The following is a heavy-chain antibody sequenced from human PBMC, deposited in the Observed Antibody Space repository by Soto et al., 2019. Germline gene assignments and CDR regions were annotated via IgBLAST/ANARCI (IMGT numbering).Heavy chain of an antibody. Sequence: SETLSLTCTVSGGSISSSSYYWGWIRQPPGKGLEWIGSIYYSGSTYYNPSLKSRVTISVDTSKNQFSLKLSSVTAADTAVYYCASPSKVAGFYYYGMDVWGQGTTVTVSS. CDR1: GGSISSSSYY. V-gene: IGHV4-39*01. J-gene: IGHJ6*02. D-gene: IGHD6-19*01. CDR3: ASPSKVAGFYYYGMDV. CDR2: IYYSGST.